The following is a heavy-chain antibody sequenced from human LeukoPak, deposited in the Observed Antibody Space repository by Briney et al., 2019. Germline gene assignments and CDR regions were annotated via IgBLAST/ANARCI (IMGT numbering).Heavy chain of an antibody. V-gene: IGHV3-33*01. CDR3: ARDFCSSSACSMFDP. D-gene: IGHD2-2*01. CDR2: IWYDGSKQ. J-gene: IGHJ5*02. CDR1: GFTFSDYG. Sequence: GGSLRLSCAASGFTFSDYGMHWVRQAPGKGLEWVALIWYDGSKQYYADSVKGRFTISRDNSKNTLSLQMTSLRAEDTAMYYCARDFCSSSACSMFDPWGQGTLVTVSS.